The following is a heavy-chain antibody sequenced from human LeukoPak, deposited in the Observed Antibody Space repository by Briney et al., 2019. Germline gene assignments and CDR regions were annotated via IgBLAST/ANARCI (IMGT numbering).Heavy chain of an antibody. CDR2: ISGSGGST. J-gene: IGHJ4*02. Sequence: GGSLRLSCAASGFTFSSYAMSWVRQAPGKGLEWVSAISGSGGSTYYADSVKGRFTISRDNSKNTLYLQMNSLRAEDTAVYYCARGLDGSGYYPDYWGQGTLVTVSS. D-gene: IGHD3-22*01. CDR1: GFTFSSYA. CDR3: ARGLDGSGYYPDY. V-gene: IGHV3-23*01.